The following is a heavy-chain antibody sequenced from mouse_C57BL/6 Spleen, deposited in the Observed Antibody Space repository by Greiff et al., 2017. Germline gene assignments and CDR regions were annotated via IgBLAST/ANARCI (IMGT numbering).Heavy chain of an antibody. V-gene: IGHV1-64*01. Sequence: QVQLQQPGAELVKPGASVKLSCKASGYTFTSYWMHWVKQRPGQGLEWIGMIHPNSGSTNYNEKFKSKATLTVDKSSSTAYMQLSSLTSEDSAVYSCAPRQLSLHYFDYWGQGTTLTVSS. CDR3: APRQLSLHYFDY. J-gene: IGHJ2*01. D-gene: IGHD3-2*02. CDR1: GYTFTSYW. CDR2: IHPNSGST.